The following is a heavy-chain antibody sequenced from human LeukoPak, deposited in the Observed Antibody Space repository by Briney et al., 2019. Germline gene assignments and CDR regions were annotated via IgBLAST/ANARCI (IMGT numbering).Heavy chain of an antibody. J-gene: IGHJ4*02. Sequence: GGSLRLSCAASGFSLDDYSMNWVRQAPGKGLEWISYISRSTNTIYYADSVKGRFAISRDNARNSLYLQMNSLRAEDTAVFYCAKDSSIFGSSEAYYWGQGTLVTVSS. CDR3: AKDSSIFGSSEAYY. V-gene: IGHV3-48*01. D-gene: IGHD3-3*01. CDR2: ISRSTNTI. CDR1: GFSLDDYS.